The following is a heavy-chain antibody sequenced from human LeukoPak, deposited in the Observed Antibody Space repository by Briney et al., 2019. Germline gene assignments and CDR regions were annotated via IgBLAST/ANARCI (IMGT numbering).Heavy chain of an antibody. Sequence: PSETLSLTCTVSGGSITSSSYSWGWIRQPPGKGLEWIGSIHYIGNTYYNPSLKSRVTISVDRSKNQFSLKLSSVTAADTAVYYCASFYGSGSYGLDYWGQGTLVTVSS. CDR3: ASFYGSGSYGLDY. CDR1: GGSITSSSYS. J-gene: IGHJ4*02. CDR2: IHYIGNT. V-gene: IGHV4-39*07. D-gene: IGHD3-10*01.